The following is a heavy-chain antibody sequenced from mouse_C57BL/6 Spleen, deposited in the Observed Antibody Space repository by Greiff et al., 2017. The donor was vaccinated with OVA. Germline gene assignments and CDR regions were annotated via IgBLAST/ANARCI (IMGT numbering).Heavy chain of an antibody. CDR3: AREKGGPWD. CDR1: GYTFTSYW. J-gene: IGHJ2*01. CDR2: IDPSDSET. Sequence: VKLQQPGAELVRPGSSVKLSCKASGYTFTSYWMHWVKQRPIQGLEWIGNIDPSDSETHYNQKFKDKATLTVDKSSSTAYMQLSSLTSEDSAVYYCAREKGGPWDWGQGTTLTVSS. V-gene: IGHV1-52*01.